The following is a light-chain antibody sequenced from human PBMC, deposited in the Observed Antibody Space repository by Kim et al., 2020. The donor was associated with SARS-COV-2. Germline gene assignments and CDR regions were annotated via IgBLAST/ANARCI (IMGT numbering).Light chain of an antibody. Sequence: EVVLTQSPGTLSLSPGERATLSCRASQSFGGSYLAWYQQKSGQAPRLLIYGASIRATGIPDRFSGSGSGTDFTLTITRLEPEDFAVYYCQQYGSSPLTFGGGTKVEIK. J-gene: IGKJ4*01. V-gene: IGKV3-20*01. CDR1: QSFGGSY. CDR3: QQYGSSPLT. CDR2: GAS.